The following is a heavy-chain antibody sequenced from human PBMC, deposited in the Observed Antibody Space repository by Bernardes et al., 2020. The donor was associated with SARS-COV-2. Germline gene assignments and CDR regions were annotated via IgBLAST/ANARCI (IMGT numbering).Heavy chain of an antibody. CDR1: GFTFSSYA. D-gene: IGHD1-26*01. Sequence: RCSLRLSCAASGFTFSSYAMSWVRQAPGKGLEWVASISGSVGTTFYADSVKGRFTISRDNSKNMMYLQMNSLRAEDTAVYYCAKFLAGSSPHRTGATNYFDSWGQGTLVTVSS. CDR3: AKFLAGSSPHRTGATNYFDS. J-gene: IGHJ4*02. V-gene: IGHV3-23*01. CDR2: ISGSVGTT.